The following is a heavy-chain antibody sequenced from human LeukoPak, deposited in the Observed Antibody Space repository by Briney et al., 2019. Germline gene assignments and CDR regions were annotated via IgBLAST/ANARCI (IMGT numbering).Heavy chain of an antibody. V-gene: IGHV4-39*07. J-gene: IGHJ4*02. CDR1: GGSISSSSYY. CDR2: IYYSGST. D-gene: IGHD4-17*01. Sequence: SEALSLTCTVSGGSISSSSYYWGWIRQPPGKGLEWIGSIYYSGSTNYNPSLKSRVTMSIDTSKNQFSLRLSSVTAADTAVYYCARVSDYGDYFADYWGQGTLVTVSS. CDR3: ARVSDYGDYFADY.